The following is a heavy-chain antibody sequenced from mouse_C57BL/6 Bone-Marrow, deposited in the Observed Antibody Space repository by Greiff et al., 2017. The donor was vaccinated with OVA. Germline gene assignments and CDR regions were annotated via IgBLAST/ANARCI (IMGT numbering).Heavy chain of an antibody. CDR3: AKGDTTAYFDY. CDR2: INPYNGDT. Sequence: VQLQQSGPELVKPGDSVKISCKASGYSFTGYFMNWVMQSHGKSLEWIGRINPYNGDTFYNQKFKGKATLTVDKSSSTAHMELRSLTSEDSAVYYCAKGDTTAYFDYWGQGTTLTVSS. V-gene: IGHV1-20*01. CDR1: GYSFTGYF. D-gene: IGHD1-1*01. J-gene: IGHJ2*01.